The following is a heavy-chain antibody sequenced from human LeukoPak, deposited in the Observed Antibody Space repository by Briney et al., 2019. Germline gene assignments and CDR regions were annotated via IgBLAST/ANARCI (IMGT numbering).Heavy chain of an antibody. J-gene: IGHJ4*02. CDR2: INPNSGDT. Sequence: GASVKVSCKASGYSFTDYYMHWVRQAPGQGLEWMGWINPNSGDTNFAQKFQGRVTMTRDMSTSTVYMELSSLRSEDTAVYYCARAAVWYYDSSGKWGYFDYWGQGTLVTVSS. CDR3: ARAAVWYYDSSGKWGYFDY. V-gene: IGHV1-2*02. D-gene: IGHD3-22*01. CDR1: GYSFTDYY.